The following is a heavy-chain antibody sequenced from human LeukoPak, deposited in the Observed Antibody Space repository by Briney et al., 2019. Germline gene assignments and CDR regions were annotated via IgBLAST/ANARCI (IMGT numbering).Heavy chain of an antibody. CDR2: INHSGST. Sequence: SETLSLTCAVYGGSFSGYYWSWIRQPPGRGLKWIGEINHSGSTNYNPSLKSRVTISVDTSKNQFSLKLSSVTAADTAVYYCARATNNYDFWSGYQFDPWGQGTLVTVSS. CDR3: ARATNNYDFWSGYQFDP. J-gene: IGHJ5*02. V-gene: IGHV4-34*01. D-gene: IGHD3-3*01. CDR1: GGSFSGYY.